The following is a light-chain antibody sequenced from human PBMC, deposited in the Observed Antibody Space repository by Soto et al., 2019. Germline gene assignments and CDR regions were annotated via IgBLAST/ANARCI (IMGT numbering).Light chain of an antibody. V-gene: IGKV1-5*01. CDR3: QQSYSTPSIT. Sequence: DIQMTQSPSTLSASVGDRVNITCRASQSISSWLAWYQQKPWKAPKLLIYDASSLESGVPSRFSGSGSGTDFTLTISSLQPEDFATYYCQQSYSTPSITFGQGTRREIK. CDR1: QSISSW. CDR2: DAS. J-gene: IGKJ5*01.